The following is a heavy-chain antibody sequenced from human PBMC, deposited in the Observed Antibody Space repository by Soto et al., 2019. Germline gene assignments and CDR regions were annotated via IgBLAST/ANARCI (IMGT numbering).Heavy chain of an antibody. CDR1: GFSLTGSGVG. J-gene: IGHJ4*02. V-gene: IGHV2-5*02. Sequence: QITLKESGPTLVKPTQTLTLTCTFSGFSLTGSGVGVGWIRQPPGKALEWLALIYWEADKRYSPSLKSRLTITKDTSKNQVALTVTNMDPVATATYYCARFLWSDTSLYYFDYWGQGTLVTVSS. D-gene: IGHD3-3*01. CDR3: ARFLWSDTSLYYFDY. CDR2: IYWEADK.